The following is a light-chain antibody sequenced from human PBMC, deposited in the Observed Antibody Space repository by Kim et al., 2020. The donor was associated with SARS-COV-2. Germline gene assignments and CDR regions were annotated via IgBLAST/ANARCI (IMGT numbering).Light chain of an antibody. CDR2: DVT. J-gene: IGLJ1*01. CDR3: SSFARSSSPYV. CDR1: TRDVGVYRY. Sequence: SITETTRDVGVYRYYSWYQRHPGKAAKLMFYDVTNRPSVVSIRFSGSKSDNSASLTIAGLQAKDEADYYCSSFARSSSPYVFGPGTNVTVL. V-gene: IGLV2-14*03.